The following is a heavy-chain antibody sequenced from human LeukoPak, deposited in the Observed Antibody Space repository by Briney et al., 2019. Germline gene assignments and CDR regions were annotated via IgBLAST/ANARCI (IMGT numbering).Heavy chain of an antibody. V-gene: IGHV3-33*01. CDR1: GFTFSSYG. CDR2: IWYDGSNK. D-gene: IGHD5-24*01. Sequence: PGRSLRLSCAASGFTFSSYGMRWVRQAPGKGLEWVAVIWYDGSNKYYADSVKGRFTISRDNSKNTLYLQMNSLRAEDTAVYYCARPSSGLQLPGYWGQGTLVTVSS. J-gene: IGHJ4*02. CDR3: ARPSSGLQLPGY.